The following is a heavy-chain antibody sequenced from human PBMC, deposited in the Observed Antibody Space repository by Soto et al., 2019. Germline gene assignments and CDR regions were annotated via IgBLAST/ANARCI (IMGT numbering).Heavy chain of an antibody. CDR3: AISGWYGNWFDP. CDR2: IYNNGNT. CDR1: GGSITSTTSTYF. J-gene: IGHJ5*02. V-gene: IGHV4-39*07. D-gene: IGHD6-19*01. Sequence: SETLSLTCTVSGGSITSTTSTYFWGWLRQSPGKGLEWIGDIYNNGNTYYNPSLKSRVTISVDTSKNQFSLKLSSVTAADTAVYYCAISGWYGNWFDPWGQGTLVTVSS.